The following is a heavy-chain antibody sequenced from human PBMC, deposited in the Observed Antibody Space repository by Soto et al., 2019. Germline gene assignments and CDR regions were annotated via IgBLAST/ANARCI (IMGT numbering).Heavy chain of an antibody. CDR3: AYYDSSGPDPYYYYGMDV. D-gene: IGHD3-22*01. Sequence: GGSLRLSCAASGFTFSSYGMHWVRQAPGKGLEWVAVIWYDGSNKYYADSVKGRFTISRDNSKNTLYLQMNSLRAEDTAVYYCAYYDSSGPDPYYYYGMDVWGQGTTVTVSS. CDR2: IWYDGSNK. CDR1: GFTFSSYG. J-gene: IGHJ6*02. V-gene: IGHV3-33*01.